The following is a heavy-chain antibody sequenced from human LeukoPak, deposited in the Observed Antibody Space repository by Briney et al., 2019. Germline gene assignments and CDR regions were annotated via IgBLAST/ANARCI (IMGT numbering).Heavy chain of an antibody. CDR2: ISGSGGSA. J-gene: IGHJ4*02. CDR3: ATLQAAAETLYTNCDY. D-gene: IGHD6-13*01. Sequence: GGSLRLSCAASGFTSSSSAMSWVRQAPGKGLEWISTISGSGGSAYYADSVKGRFTISRDNSKNTLYLQMNSLRAEDTAVYYCATLQAAAETLYTNCDYWGQGTMVTVSS. CDR1: GFTSSSSA. V-gene: IGHV3-23*01.